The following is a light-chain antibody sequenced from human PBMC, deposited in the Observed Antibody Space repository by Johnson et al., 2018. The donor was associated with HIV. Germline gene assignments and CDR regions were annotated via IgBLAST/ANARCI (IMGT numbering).Light chain of an antibody. CDR1: SSNIGNNY. J-gene: IGLJ1*01. V-gene: IGLV1-51*02. CDR2: ENN. CDR3: GTWDSSLSAYV. Sequence: QSVLTQPPSVSAAPGQKVTISCSGSSSNIGNNYVSWYQQLPGTAPKLLIYENNKRPSGIPDRFSCSKSGTSATLGITGLQTGDEADYYCGTWDSSLSAYVCGTGTKVTVL.